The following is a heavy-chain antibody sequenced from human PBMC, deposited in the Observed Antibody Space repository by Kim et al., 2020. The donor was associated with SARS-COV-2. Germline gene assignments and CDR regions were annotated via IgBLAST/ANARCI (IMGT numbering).Heavy chain of an antibody. CDR1: GFTFSSYG. J-gene: IGHJ6*02. CDR2: IWYDGSNK. Sequence: GGSLRLSCAASGFTFSSYGMHWVRQAPGKGLEWVAVIWYDGSNKYYADSVKGRFTISRDNSKNTLYLQMNSLRAEDTAVYYCARGESGYDFWSGYYHPYYYYGRAVWGPGEPFTVSS. D-gene: IGHD3-3*01. CDR3: ARGESGYDFWSGYYHPYYYYGRAV. V-gene: IGHV3-33*01.